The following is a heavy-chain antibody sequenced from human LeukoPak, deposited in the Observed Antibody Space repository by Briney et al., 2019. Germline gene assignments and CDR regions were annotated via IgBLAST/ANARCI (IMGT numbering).Heavy chain of an antibody. CDR1: GGSISSYY. J-gene: IGHJ3*02. Sequence: SETLSLTCTVSGGSISSYYWSWIRQPPGKGLEWIGYIYYSGSTNYNPSLKSRVTISVDTSKNQFSLKLSSVTAADTAVYYCARDLRDYGGQPPTGAFDIWGQGTMVTVSS. D-gene: IGHD4-23*01. CDR2: IYYSGST. CDR3: ARDLRDYGGQPPTGAFDI. V-gene: IGHV4-59*01.